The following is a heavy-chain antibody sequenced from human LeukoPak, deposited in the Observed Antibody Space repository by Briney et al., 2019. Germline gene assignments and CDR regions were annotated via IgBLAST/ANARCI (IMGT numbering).Heavy chain of an antibody. CDR3: ARGPTGVLRFLEWPESDY. J-gene: IGHJ4*02. D-gene: IGHD3-3*01. CDR1: GYTFTSYD. CDR2: ISAYNGNT. V-gene: IGHV1-18*01. Sequence: EASVTVSCKASGYTFTSYDISWVRQAPGQGLEWMGWISAYNGNTNYAQKLQGRVTMTTDTSTSTAYMELRSLRSDDTAVYYCARGPTGVLRFLEWPESDYWGQGTLVTVSS.